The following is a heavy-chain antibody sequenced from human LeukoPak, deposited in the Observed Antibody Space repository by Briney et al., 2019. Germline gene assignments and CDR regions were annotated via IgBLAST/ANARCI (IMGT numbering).Heavy chain of an antibody. V-gene: IGHV3-7*01. CDR3: ARDGFNYYDSSGDY. J-gene: IGHJ4*02. Sequence: AGGSLRLSCAASGFTFSSYWMGWVRQAPGKGLEWVANIKQDGSEKYYVDSVKGRFTISRDNAKNSLYLQMNSLRAEDTAVYYCARDGFNYYDSSGDYWGQGTLVTVSS. CDR1: GFTFSSYW. CDR2: IKQDGSEK. D-gene: IGHD3-22*01.